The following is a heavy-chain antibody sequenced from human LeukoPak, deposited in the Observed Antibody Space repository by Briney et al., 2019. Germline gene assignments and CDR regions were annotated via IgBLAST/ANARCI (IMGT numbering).Heavy chain of an antibody. CDR2: IIPSGSST. V-gene: IGHV3-21*04. CDR3: ARVDGSGSFFARYYYYYYMDV. J-gene: IGHJ6*03. D-gene: IGHD3-10*01. Sequence: GGSLRLSCAASGFTFSTYGMNWVRQAPGKGLEWVSGIIPSGSSTYYADSVKGRFTISRDNAKNSLYLQMNSLRAEDTAVYYCARVDGSGSFFARYYYYYYMDVWGKGTTVAISS. CDR1: GFTFSTYG.